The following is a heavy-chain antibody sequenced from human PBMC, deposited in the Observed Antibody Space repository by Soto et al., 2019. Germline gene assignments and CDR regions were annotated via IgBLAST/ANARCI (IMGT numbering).Heavy chain of an antibody. Sequence: SETLSLTCTVSGGTISSGGYYWSWIRQHPGKGLEWIGYIYYSGSTYYNPSLKSRVTISVDTSKNQFSLKLSSVTAADTAVYYCAREYGGDCYGYYYYGMDVWGQGTTVTVSS. J-gene: IGHJ6*02. CDR1: GGTISSGGYY. CDR2: IYYSGST. CDR3: AREYGGDCYGYYYYGMDV. D-gene: IGHD2-21*02. V-gene: IGHV4-31*03.